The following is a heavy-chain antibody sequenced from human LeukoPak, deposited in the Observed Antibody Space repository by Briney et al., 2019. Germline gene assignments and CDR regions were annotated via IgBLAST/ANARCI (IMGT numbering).Heavy chain of an antibody. J-gene: IGHJ4*02. CDR3: ARSGWYSLDY. D-gene: IGHD6-19*01. CDR2: IYYSGST. V-gene: IGHV4-59*12. CDR1: GGSISSYY. Sequence: SETLSLTCTVSGGSISSYYWSWIRQPPGKGLEWIGYIYYSGSTNHNPSLKSRVTISVDTSKNQFSLNLNSVTAADTAVYYCARSGWYSLDYWGQGTLVTVSS.